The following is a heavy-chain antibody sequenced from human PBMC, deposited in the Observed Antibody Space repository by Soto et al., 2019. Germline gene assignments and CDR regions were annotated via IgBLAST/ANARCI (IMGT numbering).Heavy chain of an antibody. V-gene: IGHV4-30-4*01. CDR2: IHDTATT. CDR1: GGSISSDDYY. CDR3: ASQYYDFSSGALDF. D-gene: IGHD3-3*01. J-gene: IGHJ4*02. Sequence: QVQLQESGPGLVQPSQTLSLTCTVSGGSISSDDYYWTWVRQPPGKGLEWIGNIHDTATTSYNPALKGRLTLSVDTSNNQFSLRLKSVTAADTAVYFCASQYYDFSSGALDFWGQGILVPVSS.